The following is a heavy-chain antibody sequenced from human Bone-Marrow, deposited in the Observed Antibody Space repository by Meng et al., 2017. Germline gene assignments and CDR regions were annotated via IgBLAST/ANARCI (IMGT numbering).Heavy chain of an antibody. CDR2: INAGNGNT. D-gene: IGHD6-19*01. J-gene: IGHJ4*02. CDR1: GYTFTSYG. Sequence: ASVKVSCKASGYTFTSYGISWVRQAPGQRLEWMGWINAGNGNTKYSQKFQGRVTITRDTSASTAYMELSSLRSEDTAVYYCAMDHSSGWYFDYWGQGTLVTVSS. CDR3: AMDHSSGWYFDY. V-gene: IGHV1-3*01.